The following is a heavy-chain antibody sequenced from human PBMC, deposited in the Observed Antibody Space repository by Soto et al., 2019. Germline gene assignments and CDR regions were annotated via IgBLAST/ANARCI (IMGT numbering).Heavy chain of an antibody. D-gene: IGHD3-10*01. CDR3: ARVKYGNLRPPTSQFDP. Sequence: GASVKVSCKGSGYSFTAYYIHWVRRAPGQGPEWMAWINPDTGATYSAPKFQGRVTVTSDTSISTASMELSNLTSDDTAVYYCARVKYGNLRPPTSQFDPWGQGTLVTVSS. CDR2: INPDTGAT. V-gene: IGHV1-2*02. J-gene: IGHJ5*02. CDR1: GYSFTAYY.